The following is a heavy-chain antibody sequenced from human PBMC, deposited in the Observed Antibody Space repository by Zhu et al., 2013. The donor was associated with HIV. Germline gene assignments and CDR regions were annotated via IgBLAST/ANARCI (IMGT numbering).Heavy chain of an antibody. CDR3: ARGEGSDNTGYWVY. Sequence: QVQLVQSGADVKKPGASVKVSCKASGYTFTDYYMHWVRQAPGQGLEWMGGIIPIFGTTNYAQKFQGRVTITADESTSTAYMELSSLRSEDTAVYYCARGEGSDNTGYWVYWGQGTLVTVSS. CDR1: GYTFTDYY. J-gene: IGHJ4*02. D-gene: IGHD3-22*01. V-gene: IGHV1-69*01. CDR2: IIPIFGTT.